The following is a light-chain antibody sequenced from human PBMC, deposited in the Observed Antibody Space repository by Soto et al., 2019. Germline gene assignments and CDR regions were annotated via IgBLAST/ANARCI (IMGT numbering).Light chain of an antibody. CDR3: QQYNSFSPYT. V-gene: IGKV1-5*01. CDR1: QKISTW. CDR2: DAS. Sequence: DIQMTQSPSTLSASVGDRVTITCRASQKISTWLAWYQLKPGKAPKLLIYDASRLQSGVPSRFSGSGSGTEFTLTISSLQPDGFATYYCQQYNSFSPYTFGQGTKLEIK. J-gene: IGKJ2*01.